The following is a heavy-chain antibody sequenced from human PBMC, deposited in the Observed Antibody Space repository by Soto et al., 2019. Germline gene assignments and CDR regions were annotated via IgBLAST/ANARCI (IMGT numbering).Heavy chain of an antibody. Sequence: PGGSLRLSCAASGFTFSGYWMSWVRQAPGKGLEWVANIKQDGSEKYYVDSVKGRFTISRDNAKNSLYLHMNSLRAEDTAVYYCARELGLPYYDFWSGYYTDYFDYWGQGTLVTVSS. CDR2: IKQDGSEK. CDR1: GFTFSGYW. CDR3: ARELGLPYYDFWSGYYTDYFDY. J-gene: IGHJ4*02. D-gene: IGHD3-3*01. V-gene: IGHV3-7*01.